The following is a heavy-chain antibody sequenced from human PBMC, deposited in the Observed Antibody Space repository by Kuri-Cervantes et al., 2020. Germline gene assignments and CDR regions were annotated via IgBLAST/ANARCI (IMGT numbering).Heavy chain of an antibody. J-gene: IGHJ4*02. Sequence: GGSLRLSCAASGFTFSNAWMSWVRQAPGKGLEWVGRIKSKRDGGTTDYAAPVKGRFTTSRDDSKNTLYLQMNSLKTEDTAVYYCATDYYYDTSGTYDYWGQGTLVTVSS. CDR1: GFTFSNAW. CDR3: ATDYYYDTSGTYDY. CDR2: IKSKRDGGTT. V-gene: IGHV3-15*01. D-gene: IGHD3-22*01.